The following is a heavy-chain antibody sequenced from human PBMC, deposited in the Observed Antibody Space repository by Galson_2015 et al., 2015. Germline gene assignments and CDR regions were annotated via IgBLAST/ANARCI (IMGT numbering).Heavy chain of an antibody. J-gene: IGHJ3*02. CDR3: ARDGVPRAAIVGGALGI. D-gene: IGHD3-16*01. CDR2: ITASGSTI. CDR1: GFAFSSYD. V-gene: IGHV3-48*03. Sequence: SLRLSCAGSGFAFSSYDMNWVRQTPGKGPEWISYITASGSTIYYADSVKGRFPISRDNAKNSLYLQMDSLRAEDTAVYYGARDGVPRAAIVGGALGIWGQGTMVTAAS.